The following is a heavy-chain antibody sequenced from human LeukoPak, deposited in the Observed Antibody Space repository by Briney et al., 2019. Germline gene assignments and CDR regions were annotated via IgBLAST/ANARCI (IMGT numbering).Heavy chain of an antibody. Sequence: SETLSLTCTVSGGSISSSSNYWGWIRQPPGKGLEWIGSIYYSGSTYYNPSLKSRVTISVDTSKNQFSLKLSSVTAADTAVYYCARHLMYGHCSGGSCHSGFDPWGQGTLVTVSS. D-gene: IGHD2-15*01. J-gene: IGHJ5*02. V-gene: IGHV4-39*01. CDR2: IYYSGST. CDR1: GGSISSSSNY. CDR3: ARHLMYGHCSGGSCHSGFDP.